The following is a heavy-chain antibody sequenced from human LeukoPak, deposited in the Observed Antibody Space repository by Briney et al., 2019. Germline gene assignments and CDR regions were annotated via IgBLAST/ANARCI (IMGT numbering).Heavy chain of an antibody. D-gene: IGHD4-17*01. CDR3: ARYDYGDCWFDP. Sequence: TSETLSLTCTVSGGSMNNYYWSWIQQAPGKGLEWIGYISDSGSTNYNPSLRSRVTISVDTSKNQFSLKLSSVTAADTALYYCARYDYGDCWFDPWGQGTLVTVSS. CDR2: ISDSGST. CDR1: GGSMNNYY. V-gene: IGHV4-59*01. J-gene: IGHJ5*02.